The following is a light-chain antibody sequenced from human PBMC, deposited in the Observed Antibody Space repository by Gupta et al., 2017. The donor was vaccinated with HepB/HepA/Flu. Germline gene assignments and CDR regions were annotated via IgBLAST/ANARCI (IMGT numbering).Light chain of an antibody. CDR3: QQYGSSLWT. J-gene: IGKJ1*01. Sequence: EIVLTQSPGTVSLSPGERATLSCRASQSVSSSYLAWYQQKPGQAPRLLIYGASSRATGIPDRISGSGSGTDFTLTISRLEPEDFAVYYCQQYGSSLWTFGQGTKVEIK. CDR1: QSVSSSY. V-gene: IGKV3-20*01. CDR2: GAS.